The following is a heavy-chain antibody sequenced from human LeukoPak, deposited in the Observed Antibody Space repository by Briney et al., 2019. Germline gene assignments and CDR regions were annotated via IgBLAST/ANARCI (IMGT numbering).Heavy chain of an antibody. D-gene: IGHD1-26*01. Sequence: GGSLRLSCAGSGFTFSNYWMSWVREVPGKGLEWVANIKEDGSEKYSVDSMKGRFTIFRDNAKNSLYLQMNSLRAEDTAIYYCARDRHSGHFDWGQGTLVTVSS. CDR2: IKEDGSEK. J-gene: IGHJ4*02. CDR3: ARDRHSGHFD. CDR1: GFTFSNYW. V-gene: IGHV3-7*01.